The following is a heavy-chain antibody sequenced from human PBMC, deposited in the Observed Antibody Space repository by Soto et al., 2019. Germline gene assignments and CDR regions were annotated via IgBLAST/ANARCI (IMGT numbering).Heavy chain of an antibody. Sequence: GGSLRLSCAASGFTFSSYAMSWVRQAPGKGLEWVSAISGSGGSTYYADSVKGRFTISRDNSKNTLYLQMNSLRAEDTAVYYCAKAYSSSWYEGAYWFDPWGQGTLVTVSS. J-gene: IGHJ5*02. CDR3: AKAYSSSWYEGAYWFDP. CDR1: GFTFSSYA. V-gene: IGHV3-23*01. D-gene: IGHD6-13*01. CDR2: ISGSGGST.